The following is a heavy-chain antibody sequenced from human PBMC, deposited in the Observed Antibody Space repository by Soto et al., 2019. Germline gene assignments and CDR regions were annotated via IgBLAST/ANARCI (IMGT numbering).Heavy chain of an antibody. J-gene: IGHJ6*02. CDR2: ISSSSSTI. V-gene: IGHV3-48*02. Sequence: EVQLVESGGGLVQPGGSLRLSCAASGFTFSSDSMNWVRQAPGKGLEWVSYISSSSSTIYYAESVKGRFTISRDNAKNSLYLQMNSLRDEDTAVYYCARDSCRSYCGGDPYGMDVWGHGTTVTVSS. CDR1: GFTFSSDS. CDR3: ARDSCRSYCGGDPYGMDV. D-gene: IGHD2-21*02.